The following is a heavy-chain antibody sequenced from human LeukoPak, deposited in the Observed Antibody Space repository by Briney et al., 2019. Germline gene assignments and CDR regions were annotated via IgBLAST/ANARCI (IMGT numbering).Heavy chain of an antibody. CDR3: ARGDYYDSSGYYGY. CDR2: ISSSSSTI. V-gene: IGHV3-48*02. Sequence: QPGGSLRLSCVASGFTFSSYSMNWVRQAPGKGLEWVSYISSSSSTIYYADSVKGRFTISRDNAKNSLYLQMNSLRDEDTAVYYCARGDYYDSSGYYGYWGQGTLVTVPS. D-gene: IGHD3-22*01. J-gene: IGHJ4*02. CDR1: GFTFSSYS.